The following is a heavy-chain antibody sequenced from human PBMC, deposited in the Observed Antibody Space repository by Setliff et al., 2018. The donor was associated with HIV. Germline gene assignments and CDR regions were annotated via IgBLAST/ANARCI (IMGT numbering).Heavy chain of an antibody. CDR3: ARAHIGIAARWSGWFDP. V-gene: IGHV4-61*05. J-gene: IGHJ5*02. CDR1: GGSISSSSYY. CDR2: IYYSGST. D-gene: IGHD6-6*01. Sequence: PSETLSLTCTVSGGSISSSSYYWGWIRQPPGKGLEWIGYIYYSGSTNYNPSLKSRVTISVDTSKNQFSLKLSSVTAADTAVYYCARAHIGIAARWSGWFDPWGQGTPVTVSS.